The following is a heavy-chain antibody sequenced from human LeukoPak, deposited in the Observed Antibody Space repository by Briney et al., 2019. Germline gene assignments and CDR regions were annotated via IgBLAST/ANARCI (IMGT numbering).Heavy chain of an antibody. D-gene: IGHD3-16*01. V-gene: IGHV3-21*01. CDR2: ISSSSSYI. CDR3: ARDQGGDYRDY. Sequence: GGSLRLSCAASGFTFSSYSMNWVRQAPGKGLEWVSSISSSSSYIYYADSVKGRFTISRDNTKNSLYLQMNSLRAEDTAVYYCARDQGGDYRDYWGQGTLVTVPS. CDR1: GFTFSSYS. J-gene: IGHJ4*02.